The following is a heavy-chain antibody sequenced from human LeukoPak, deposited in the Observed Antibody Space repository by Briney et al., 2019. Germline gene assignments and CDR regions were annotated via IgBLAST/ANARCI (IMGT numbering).Heavy chain of an antibody. CDR2: IYYSGST. CDR3: ARRLSGSYRRGAFDI. D-gene: IGHD1-26*01. J-gene: IGHJ3*02. Sequence: PSETLSLTCTFSGGSISSSSYYWGWIRQPPGKGLEWIGSIYYSGSTYYNPSLKSRVTISVDTSKNQFSLKLRSVTAADTAVFYCARRLSGSYRRGAFDIWGQGTMVTVSS. V-gene: IGHV4-39*01. CDR1: GGSISSSSYY.